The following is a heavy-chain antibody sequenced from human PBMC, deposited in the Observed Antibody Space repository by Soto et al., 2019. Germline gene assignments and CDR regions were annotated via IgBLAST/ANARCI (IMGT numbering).Heavy chain of an antibody. CDR1: GYNFVAYY. D-gene: IGHD2-2*01. V-gene: IGHV1-69*13. J-gene: IGHJ4*02. CDR2: IIPIFGTA. CDR3: ARGDIVVVPAASLRYDILTGYFDY. Sequence: SVKVSCKASGYNFVAYYIHWVRRAPGQGLECMGGIIPIFGTANYAQKFQGRVTITADESTSTAYMELSSLRSEDTAVYYCARGDIVVVPAASLRYDILTGYFDYWGQGTLVTVSS.